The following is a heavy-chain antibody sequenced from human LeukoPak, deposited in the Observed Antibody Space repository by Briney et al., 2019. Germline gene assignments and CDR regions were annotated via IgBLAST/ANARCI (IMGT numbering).Heavy chain of an antibody. CDR2: ISGSGGST. J-gene: IGHJ4*02. CDR1: GFTFSSYA. CDR3: AKDQQWLDLYYFDY. D-gene: IGHD6-19*01. V-gene: IGHV3-23*01. Sequence: GGSLRLSCAASGFTFSSYAMSWVRQAPGKGLEWVSVISGSGGSTYYADSVKGRFTISRDNSKNTLYLQMNSLRAEDTAVYYCAKDQQWLDLYYFDYWGQGTLVTVSS.